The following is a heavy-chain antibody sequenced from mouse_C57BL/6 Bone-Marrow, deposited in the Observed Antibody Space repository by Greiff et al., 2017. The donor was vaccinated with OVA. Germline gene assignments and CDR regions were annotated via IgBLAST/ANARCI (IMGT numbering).Heavy chain of an antibody. V-gene: IGHV1-64*01. CDR3: ARFDYEDY. CDR1: GYTFTSYW. D-gene: IGHD2-4*01. CDR2: IHPNSGST. J-gene: IGHJ2*01. Sequence: QVHVKQPGAELVKPGASVKLSCKASGYTFTSYWMHWVKQRPGQGLEWIGMIHPNSGSTNYNEKFKSKATLTVDKSSSTAYMQLSSLTSEDSAVYYCARFDYEDYWGQGTTLTVSS.